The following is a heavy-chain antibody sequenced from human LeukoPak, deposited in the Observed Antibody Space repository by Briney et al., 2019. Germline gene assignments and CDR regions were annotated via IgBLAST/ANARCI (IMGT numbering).Heavy chain of an antibody. CDR3: ARGGLVPAAYYYYYGMDV. J-gene: IGHJ6*02. V-gene: IGHV3-23*01. D-gene: IGHD2-2*01. CDR2: ISGSGGST. Sequence: GGSLRLSCAASGFTFSNFAMSWVRQAPGKGLEWVSAISGSGGSTYYADSVKGRFTISRDNSKNTLYLQMNSLRAEDTAVYYCARGGLVPAAYYYYYGMDVWGQGTTVTVSS. CDR1: GFTFSNFA.